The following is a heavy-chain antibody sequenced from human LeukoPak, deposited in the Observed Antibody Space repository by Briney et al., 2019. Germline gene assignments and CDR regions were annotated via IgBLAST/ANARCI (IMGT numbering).Heavy chain of an antibody. CDR3: ARDEQWLEVNWFDP. J-gene: IGHJ5*02. Sequence: SETLSLTCTVSGGSISSSSYYWGWIRQPPGKGLEWIGSIYYSGSTYYNPSLKSRVTISVDTSKNQFSLKLSSVTAADTAVYYCARDEQWLEVNWFDPWGQGTLVTVSS. V-gene: IGHV4-39*07. D-gene: IGHD6-19*01. CDR1: GGSISSSSYY. CDR2: IYYSGST.